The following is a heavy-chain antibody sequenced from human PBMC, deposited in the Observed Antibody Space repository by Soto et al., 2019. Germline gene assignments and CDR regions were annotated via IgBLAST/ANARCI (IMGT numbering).Heavy chain of an antibody. Sequence: GGSLRLSCAASGFSFVTSAMHWVLQAPYKGLEWVAIISGDGDNKDYVDSVKGRFTISRDNSKNTLYLQMNGLRIEDTAMYYCARTRDCSKATCYRDFNYWGQRTLVTVYS. CDR2: ISGDGDNK. D-gene: IGHD3-16*02. CDR3: ARTRDCSKATCYRDFNY. J-gene: IGHJ4*02. CDR1: GFSFVTSA. V-gene: IGHV3-30-3*01.